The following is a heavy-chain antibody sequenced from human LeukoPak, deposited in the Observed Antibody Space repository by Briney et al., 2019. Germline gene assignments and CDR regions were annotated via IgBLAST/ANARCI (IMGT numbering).Heavy chain of an antibody. CDR3: ARPRITMVRGVKRDNDAFDI. D-gene: IGHD3-10*01. CDR1: GFTFSSYA. J-gene: IGHJ3*02. V-gene: IGHV3-23*01. CDR2: ISGSGGST. Sequence: PGGSLRLSCAASGFTFSSYAMSWVRQAPGKGLEWVSAISGSGGSTYYADSVKGRFTISRGNSKNTLYLQMNSLRAEDTAVYYCARPRITMVRGVKRDNDAFDIWGQGTMVTVSS.